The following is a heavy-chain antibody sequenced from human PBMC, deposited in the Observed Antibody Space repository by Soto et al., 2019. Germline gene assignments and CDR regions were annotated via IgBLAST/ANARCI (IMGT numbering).Heavy chain of an antibody. CDR3: ATKRRDRARPTSSMDV. CDR2: IIPIFGTA. J-gene: IGHJ6*02. CDR1: GGTFSSYA. Sequence: SVKVSCKTSGGTFSSYAISWVRQAPGQGLEWMGGIIPIFGTANYAQKFQGRVTITADKSTSTAYMELSSLRSEDTAVYYCATKRRDRARPTSSMDVWGQGTTVTVSS. V-gene: IGHV1-69*06. D-gene: IGHD1-26*01.